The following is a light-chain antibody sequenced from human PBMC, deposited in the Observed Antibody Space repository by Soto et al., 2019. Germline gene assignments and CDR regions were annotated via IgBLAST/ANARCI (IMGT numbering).Light chain of an antibody. CDR2: GAS. V-gene: IGKV3-15*01. CDR3: QEYDNWPLYT. J-gene: IGKJ2*01. Sequence: EIVMTQSPATLSVSPGERATLSCWASRSVNSNLAWYQQKPGQAPRLLIYGASTSATGIPARFSGSGSGIEFTLTISSLRSEDFAVYYCQEYDNWPLYTFGQGTKVEIK. CDR1: RSVNSN.